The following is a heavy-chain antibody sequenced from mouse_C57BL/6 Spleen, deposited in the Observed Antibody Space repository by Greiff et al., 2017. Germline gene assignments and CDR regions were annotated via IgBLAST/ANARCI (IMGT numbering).Heavy chain of an antibody. CDR1: GFNIKDDY. J-gene: IGHJ4*01. Sequence: VQLQQSGAELVRPGASVKLSCTASGFNIKDDYMHWVKQRPEQGLEWIGWIDPENGDTEYASKFQGKATITADTSSNTAYLQLSSLTSEATAVYYCTTGTAQATWAMDYWGQGTSVTVSS. D-gene: IGHD3-2*02. CDR2: IDPENGDT. CDR3: TTGTAQATWAMDY. V-gene: IGHV14-4*01.